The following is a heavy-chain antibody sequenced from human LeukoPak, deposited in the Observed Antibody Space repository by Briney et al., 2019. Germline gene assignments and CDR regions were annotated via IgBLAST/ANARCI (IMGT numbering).Heavy chain of an antibody. CDR2: ISSSSSYI. CDR3: APRYCSGGSCYR. V-gene: IGHV3-21*01. J-gene: IGHJ4*02. CDR1: GFTFSSYS. D-gene: IGHD2-15*01. Sequence: GSLRLSCAASGFTFSSYSMNWVRQAPGKGLEWVSSISSSSSYIYYADSVKGRFTISRDNAKNSLYLQMNSLRAEDSAVYYCAPRYCSGGSCYRWGQGTLVTVSS.